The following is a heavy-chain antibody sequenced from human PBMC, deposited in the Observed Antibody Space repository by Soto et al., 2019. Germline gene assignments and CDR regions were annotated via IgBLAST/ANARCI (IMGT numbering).Heavy chain of an antibody. Sequence: QVQLVQSGAEVKKPGASVKVSCKASGYTFTSYYMHWVRQAPGQGLEWMGIINPSGGSTSYAQKCQGRVTMTRDTSTSTVYMELSSLRSEDTAVYYCARARIAVAGTYYFDYWGQGTLVTVSS. CDR2: INPSGGST. CDR3: ARARIAVAGTYYFDY. J-gene: IGHJ4*02. D-gene: IGHD6-19*01. V-gene: IGHV1-46*01. CDR1: GYTFTSYY.